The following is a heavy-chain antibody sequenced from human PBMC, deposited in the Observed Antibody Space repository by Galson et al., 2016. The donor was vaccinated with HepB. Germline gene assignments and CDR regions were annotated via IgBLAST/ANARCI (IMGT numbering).Heavy chain of an antibody. CDR3: ARDPFRRDCGRNFCTGVDP. CDR1: GDSVSTGSYL. CDR2: VYYNADT. D-gene: IGHD2-8*02. Sequence: ETLSLTCTVSGDSVSTGSYLWSWIRQPPGKGLEWIGNVYYNADTRYNPSLKSRVTISVDMSKNQFSLDLKSVTAADTAVYYCARDPFRRDCGRNFCTGVDPWGQGTLVTVSS. J-gene: IGHJ5*02. V-gene: IGHV4-61*01.